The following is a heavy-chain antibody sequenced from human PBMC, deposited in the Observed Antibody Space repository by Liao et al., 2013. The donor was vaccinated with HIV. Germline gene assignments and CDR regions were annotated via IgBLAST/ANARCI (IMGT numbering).Heavy chain of an antibody. Sequence: QVQLQESGPGLVNPSETLSLTCTVSGGSISTYYWGWIRQPPGKGLEWIGSVDYSGSTKYNPSLKSRVTISVDTSKNQFSLKVISVSAADTAVYYCARDTVLGVITKWYFDLWGRGTLVTVSS. CDR2: VDYSGST. CDR1: GGSISTYY. D-gene: IGHD3-10*01. J-gene: IGHJ2*01. V-gene: IGHV4-59*01. CDR3: ARDTVLGVITKWYFDL.